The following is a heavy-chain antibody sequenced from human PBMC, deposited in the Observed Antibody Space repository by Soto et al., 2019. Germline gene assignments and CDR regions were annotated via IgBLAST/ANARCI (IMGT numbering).Heavy chain of an antibody. J-gene: IGHJ4*02. CDR2: IYYSGST. V-gene: IGHV4-59*01. CDR1: GGSISSYY. CDR3: ARRYGRVFDF. D-gene: IGHD6-19*01. Sequence: QVQLQESGPGLVKPSETLSLTCTVSGGSISSYYWSWIRQPPGKGLEWIGYIYYSGSTNYNPSLTSRVTISVAASKNQLPLQLSSVAAADTAVHYCARRYGRVFDFWGQGTLVTVSS.